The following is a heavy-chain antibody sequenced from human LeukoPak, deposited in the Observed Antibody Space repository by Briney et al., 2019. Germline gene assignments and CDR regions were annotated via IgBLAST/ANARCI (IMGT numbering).Heavy chain of an antibody. Sequence: PSETLSLTCTVSGGSISSYYWNWIRQPPGKGLEWIGYIYYSGSTNYNPSLKSRVTISVDTSKNQFSLKLSSVTAADTAVYYCTRGGWYPESFQHWGQGALVTVSS. CDR1: GGSISSYY. D-gene: IGHD6-19*01. J-gene: IGHJ1*01. CDR2: IYYSGST. V-gene: IGHV4-59*01. CDR3: TRGGWYPESFQH.